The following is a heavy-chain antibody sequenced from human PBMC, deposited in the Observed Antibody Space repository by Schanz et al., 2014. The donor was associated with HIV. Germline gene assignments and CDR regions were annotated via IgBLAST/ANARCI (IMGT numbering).Heavy chain of an antibody. CDR2: IIPMLRTA. J-gene: IGHJ6*02. V-gene: IGHV1-69*01. CDR3: ARGDLSGDYEGEVDYYYLMDV. CDR1: GGTVSNYA. D-gene: IGHD4-17*01. Sequence: QVQLVQSGAEVKKPGSSVKVSCKASGGTVSNYAMNWVRQAPGQGLEWMGGIIPMLRTAHYAQRFQGRVSINADDATNTAYLELSRLSSDDTAVYYCARGDLSGDYEGEVDYYYLMDVWGQGTTVSVSS.